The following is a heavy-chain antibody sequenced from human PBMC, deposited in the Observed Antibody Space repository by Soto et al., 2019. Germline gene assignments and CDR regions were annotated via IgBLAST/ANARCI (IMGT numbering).Heavy chain of an antibody. CDR1: GGSIISGGYC. V-gene: IGHV4-30-2*01. CDR3: AGGDSAMVDYYGMDV. D-gene: IGHD5-18*01. Sequence: PSETLSLTCAVSGGSIISGGYCWSWIRQPPGKGLEWIGYIYHSGSTYYNPSLKSRVTISVDRSKNQFSLKLSSVTAADTAVYYCAGGDSAMVDYYGMDVWGQGTTVTV. CDR2: IYHSGST. J-gene: IGHJ6*02.